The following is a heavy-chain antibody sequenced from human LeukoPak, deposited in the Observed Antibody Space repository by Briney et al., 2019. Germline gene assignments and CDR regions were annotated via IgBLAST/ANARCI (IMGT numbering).Heavy chain of an antibody. V-gene: IGHV4-4*07. Sequence: SETLSLTCTVSGDSISNYYWSWIRQPAGKGLEWIGRFYSSGSTIYNPSLKSRITMSVDTSKNQFSLRLRSVTAADTAVYYCAKTITIFGVAHYYYMDVWGKGTTVAVPS. CDR1: GDSISNYY. D-gene: IGHD3-3*01. CDR2: FYSSGST. J-gene: IGHJ6*03. CDR3: AKTITIFGVAHYYYMDV.